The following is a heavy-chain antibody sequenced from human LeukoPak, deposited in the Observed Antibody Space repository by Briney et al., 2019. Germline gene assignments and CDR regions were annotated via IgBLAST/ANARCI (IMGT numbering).Heavy chain of an antibody. Sequence: GGSLRLSCAASGFTFSSYSMNWVRQAPGKGLEWVSYISSSSSTIYYADSVKGRFTISRDNAKDSLYLQMNSLRAEDTAVYYCARVDTMIVVDLDAFDIWGQGTMVTVSS. D-gene: IGHD3-22*01. CDR1: GFTFSSYS. CDR2: ISSSSSTI. CDR3: ARVDTMIVVDLDAFDI. J-gene: IGHJ3*02. V-gene: IGHV3-48*01.